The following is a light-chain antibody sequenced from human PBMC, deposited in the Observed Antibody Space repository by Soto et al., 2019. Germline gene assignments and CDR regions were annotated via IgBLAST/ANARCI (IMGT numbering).Light chain of an antibody. CDR3: QAYDNSLSGSYV. J-gene: IGLJ1*01. CDR1: SSNIGAGYA. CDR2: ANT. Sequence: QSALTQPPSVSGAPGRRVTISCTGTSSNIGAGYAVHWYQQVPGTAPKLLIYANTNRPAGVSDRFSGSKSGTSASLAITGLRAEDEADYYCQAYDNSLSGSYVFGTGTKLTVL. V-gene: IGLV1-40*01.